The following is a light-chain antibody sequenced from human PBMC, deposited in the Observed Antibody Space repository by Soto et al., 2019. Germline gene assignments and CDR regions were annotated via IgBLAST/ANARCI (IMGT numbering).Light chain of an antibody. V-gene: IGKV1-9*01. CDR1: QGISSY. CDR3: QQYGSSGT. Sequence: DIQLTQSPSFLSASVGDRVTITCRASQGISSYLAWYQQKPGKAPKLLMYAASNLQSGVPSRFSGSGSGTEFTLTISSLQPEDFAVYYCQQYGSSGTFGQGTKVDNK. CDR2: AAS. J-gene: IGKJ1*01.